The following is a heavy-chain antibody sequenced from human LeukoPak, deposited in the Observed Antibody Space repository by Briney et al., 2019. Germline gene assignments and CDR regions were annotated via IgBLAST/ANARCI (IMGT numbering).Heavy chain of an antibody. CDR3: AEHHSIAVAGHVQYYFDY. V-gene: IGHV1-69*04. CDR2: IIPILGIA. J-gene: IGHJ4*02. CDR1: GGTFSSYA. Sequence: SVKVSCKASGGTFSSYAISWVRQAPGQGLEWMGRIIPILGIANYAQKFQGRVTITADKSTSTAYMGLSSLRSEDTAVYYCAEHHSIAVAGHVQYYFDYWGQGTLVTVSS. D-gene: IGHD6-19*01.